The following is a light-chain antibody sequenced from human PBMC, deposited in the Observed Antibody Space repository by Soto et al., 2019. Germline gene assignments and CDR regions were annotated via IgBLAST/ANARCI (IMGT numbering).Light chain of an antibody. V-gene: IGKV3-11*01. Sequence: EIVLTQSPATLSLSPGERATLSCRANQSLSRYLAWYQQKPGQAPRLLIYDASNRATGIPARFSGSGSGTDFTLTISSLEPEDFAVYYCQQRINWPLTFGGGTKVEIK. CDR1: QSLSRY. CDR2: DAS. J-gene: IGKJ4*01. CDR3: QQRINWPLT.